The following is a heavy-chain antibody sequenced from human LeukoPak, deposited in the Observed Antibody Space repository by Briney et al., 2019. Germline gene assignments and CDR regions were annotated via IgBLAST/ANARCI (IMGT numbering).Heavy chain of an antibody. CDR3: ARGGYCSGGSCYGYFDY. D-gene: IGHD2-15*01. J-gene: IGHJ4*02. V-gene: IGHV1-18*01. CDR1: GYTFTSYG. CDR2: ISACNGNT. Sequence: ASVKVSCKASGYTFTSYGISWVRQAPGQGLEWMGWISACNGNTNYAQKLQGRVTMTTDTSTSTAYMELRSLRSDDTAVYYCARGGYCSGGSCYGYFDYWGQGTLVTVSS.